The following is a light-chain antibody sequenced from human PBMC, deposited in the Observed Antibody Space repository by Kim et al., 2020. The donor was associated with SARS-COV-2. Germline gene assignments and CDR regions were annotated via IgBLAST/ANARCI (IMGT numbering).Light chain of an antibody. CDR2: EDN. Sequence: TVTISCTRSSGSIASNYAQWYQRRPGSAPTTVIYEDNQRPSGVPDRFSGSIDSSSNSATLTISGLKTEDEADYYCQSYDSSNHVVFGGGTQLTVL. CDR3: QSYDSSNHVV. V-gene: IGLV6-57*03. CDR1: SGSIASNY. J-gene: IGLJ2*01.